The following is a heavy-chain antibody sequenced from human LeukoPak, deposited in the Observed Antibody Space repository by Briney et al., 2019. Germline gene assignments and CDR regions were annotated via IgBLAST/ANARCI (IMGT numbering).Heavy chain of an antibody. CDR3: AKDNHPDAFDI. CDR2: ISGDGDST. CDR1: GFTFSSYS. Sequence: GGSLRLSCAASGFTFSSYSMNWVRQAPGKGLEWVSLISGDGDSTYYADSVKGRFTISRDNSKNSLYLHMNSLRTEDTALYYCAKDNHPDAFDIWGQGTMVTVSS. J-gene: IGHJ3*02. V-gene: IGHV3-43*02.